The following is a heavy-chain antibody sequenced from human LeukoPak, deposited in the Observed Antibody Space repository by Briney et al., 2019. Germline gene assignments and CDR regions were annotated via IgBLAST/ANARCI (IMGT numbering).Heavy chain of an antibody. D-gene: IGHD5-12*01. CDR3: ARHSRSVYTGYENAFDI. J-gene: IGHJ3*02. Sequence: SSETLSLTCTVSGDSISSSSYCWDWIRQPPGKGLEWIGNIYNSANTHYNPSLKTRITMSVDTSKNQFSLKLNSVTAADTGIYYCARHSRSVYTGYENAFDIWGQGTMVTVSS. CDR2: IYNSANT. CDR1: GDSISSSSYC. V-gene: IGHV4-39*01.